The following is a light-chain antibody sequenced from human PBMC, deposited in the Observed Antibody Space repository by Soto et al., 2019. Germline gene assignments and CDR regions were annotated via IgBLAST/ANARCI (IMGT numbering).Light chain of an antibody. J-gene: IGKJ2*01. Sequence: EIVLTQSPVTLSLSAGEGATLSCRASQYVSSSSFAGYQHQPGQPPRLLTYVASNSATGIPDRFRGSGFGTYFILSLRKVEPKDSAVYYCRQSGSLPHTFSHETKLE. CDR3: RQSGSLPHT. CDR1: QYVSSSS. CDR2: VAS. V-gene: IGKV3-20*01.